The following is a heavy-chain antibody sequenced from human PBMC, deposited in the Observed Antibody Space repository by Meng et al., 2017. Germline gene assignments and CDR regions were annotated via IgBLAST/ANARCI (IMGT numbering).Heavy chain of an antibody. CDR2: INPSVGST. V-gene: IGHV1-46*01. J-gene: IGHJ4*02. Sequence: VQLGQSGADVKKPGAQVKVSCKASGYTFTSYYMHWVRQASGQGLEWMGIINPSVGSTSYAQKFQGRVTMTRDTSTSTVYMELSSLRSEDTAVYYCASSSGWGDPVYDYWGQGTLVTVSS. CDR1: GYTFTSYY. D-gene: IGHD2-21*01. CDR3: ASSSGWGDPVYDY.